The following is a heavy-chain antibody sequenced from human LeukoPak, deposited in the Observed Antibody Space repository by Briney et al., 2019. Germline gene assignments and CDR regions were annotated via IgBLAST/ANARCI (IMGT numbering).Heavy chain of an antibody. V-gene: IGHV3-43*01. J-gene: IGHJ4*02. CDR3: ARGLNLISRQQPLADY. Sequence: GGSLRLSCAASGFTFDDYTMHWVRQAPGKGLEWVSLISWDGGSTYYADSVKGRFTISRDNSKNSLYLQMNSLRTEDTALYYCARGLNLISRQQPLADYWGQGTLVTVSS. D-gene: IGHD6-13*01. CDR2: ISWDGGST. CDR1: GFTFDDYT.